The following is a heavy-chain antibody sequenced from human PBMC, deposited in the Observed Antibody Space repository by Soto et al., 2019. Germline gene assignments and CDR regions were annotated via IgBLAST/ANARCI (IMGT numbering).Heavy chain of an antibody. CDR1: VGSISSSSYY. D-gene: IGHD3-10*01. J-gene: IGHJ6*02. V-gene: IGHV4-39*02. Sequence: LSLTCTVSVGSISSSSYYWGWIRQPPGKVLEWIGSIYYSGSTYYNPSLKSRVTISVDTSKNQFSLKLSSVTAADTAVYYCARDGYYGSGSYYDYYYYGMDVWGQGTTITVSS. CDR2: IYYSGST. CDR3: ARDGYYGSGSYYDYYYYGMDV.